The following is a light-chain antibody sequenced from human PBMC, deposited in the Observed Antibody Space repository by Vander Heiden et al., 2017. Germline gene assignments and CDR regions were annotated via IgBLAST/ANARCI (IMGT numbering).Light chain of an antibody. J-gene: IGLJ3*02. V-gene: IGLV3-9*01. CDR2: RDR. Sequence: SYELTQPLSVSVALGQTARIPCGGNNIGSNNMSWYQQKPGQAPVLVIIRDRDRPSGIPARFSGSNSGNTATLTINRAQAGDEADYYCQVWDSNTAVFGGGTKLTVL. CDR1: NIGSNN. CDR3: QVWDSNTAV.